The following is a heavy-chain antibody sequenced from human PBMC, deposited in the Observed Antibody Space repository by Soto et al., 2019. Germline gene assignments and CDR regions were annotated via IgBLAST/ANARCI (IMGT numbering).Heavy chain of an antibody. D-gene: IGHD6-19*01. CDR1: GFTFSDYY. J-gene: IGHJ3*02. CDR2: ISGSGGTI. CDR3: AKEEFTGSGAAFDI. Sequence: QVQLVESGGDLVKPGGSLRLSCAASGFTFSDYYMSWIRQAPGKGLECVSYISGSGGTIYYTDSVKGRFTISRDNAKNSLYLQINTLRAEDTAVYYCAKEEFTGSGAAFDIWGQGTMVTVSS. V-gene: IGHV3-11*01.